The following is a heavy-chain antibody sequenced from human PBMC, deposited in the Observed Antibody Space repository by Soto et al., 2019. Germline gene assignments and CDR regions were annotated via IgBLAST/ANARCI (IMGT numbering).Heavy chain of an antibody. CDR2: IIPIFGTA. Sequence: QVQLVQSGAEVKKPGFSVKVSCKASGGTFSSYAISWVRQAPGQGLEWMGGIIPIFGTANYAQKFQGRVTITADKSTSTAYMELSSLRSEDKAVYYCARGEPPILTGYYNAPYYYYGMDVWGQGTTVTVSS. J-gene: IGHJ6*02. V-gene: IGHV1-69*06. CDR3: ARGEPPILTGYYNAPYYYYGMDV. D-gene: IGHD3-9*01. CDR1: GGTFSSYA.